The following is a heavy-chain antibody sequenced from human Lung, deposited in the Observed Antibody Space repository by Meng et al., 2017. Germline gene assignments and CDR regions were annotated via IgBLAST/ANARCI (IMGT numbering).Heavy chain of an antibody. J-gene: IGHJ2*01. CDR1: GYTLSSDG. D-gene: IGHD2-2*02. CDR2: INTYNGKT. CDR3: ATYRQIPYWYFDL. Sequence: GQLVQSGAEVKKPGASVKVSCEASGYTLSSDGFSWVRQAPGQGLEWLGWINTYNGKTDYAQKFQGRVTITADKSTSTAYMELSSLRSEDTAVYYCATYRQIPYWYFDLWGRGTLVTVSS. V-gene: IGHV1-18*01.